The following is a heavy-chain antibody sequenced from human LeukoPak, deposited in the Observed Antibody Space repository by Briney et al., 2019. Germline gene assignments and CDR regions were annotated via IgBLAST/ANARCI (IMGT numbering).Heavy chain of an antibody. CDR3: AKQTGYYYYYVDV. Sequence: PGGSLRLSCAASGFTFGGYAMSWVRQAPGKGLEWVSAISGSGGSTYYVDSVKGRFTIYRAKSKNTLYLQMNSVRAEDTAVYYCAKQTGYYYYYVDVWGKGTTVTVSS. J-gene: IGHJ6*03. CDR1: GFTFGGYA. CDR2: ISGSGGST. V-gene: IGHV3-23*01. D-gene: IGHD1-14*01.